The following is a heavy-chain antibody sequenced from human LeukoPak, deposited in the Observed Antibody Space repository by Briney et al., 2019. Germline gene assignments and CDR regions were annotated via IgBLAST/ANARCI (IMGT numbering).Heavy chain of an antibody. J-gene: IGHJ6*02. CDR1: GASIGSYY. V-gene: IGHV4-59*08. CDR2: ISPNGYT. Sequence: SETLSLTCTVSGASIGSYYWSWIRQPPGKGLEWIGYISPNGYTLYTPSLRSRVTISRDTSDNQFSLILSSVTAADTAIYYCTGHDVVPIIGHGMAVWGQGTTVTVSS. D-gene: IGHD2-2*01. CDR3: TGHDVVPIIGHGMAV.